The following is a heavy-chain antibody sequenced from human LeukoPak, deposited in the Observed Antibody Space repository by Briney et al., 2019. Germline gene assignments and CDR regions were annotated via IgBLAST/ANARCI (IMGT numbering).Heavy chain of an antibody. D-gene: IGHD3-22*01. CDR2: IIPILGIA. CDR3: ARSSSCHSSGCRGFDP. Sequence: SVKVSCKASGGTFSSCAISWVRQAPGQGLEWMGRIIPILGIANYAQKFQGRVTITADKSTSTAYMELSSLRSEDTAVYYCARSSSCHSSGCRGFDPWGQGTLVTVSS. J-gene: IGHJ5*02. CDR1: GGTFSSCA. V-gene: IGHV1-69*04.